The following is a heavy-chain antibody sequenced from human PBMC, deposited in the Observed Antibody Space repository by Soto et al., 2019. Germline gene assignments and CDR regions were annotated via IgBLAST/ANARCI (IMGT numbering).Heavy chain of an antibody. D-gene: IGHD3-22*01. CDR1: GYTFSRYG. V-gene: IGHV1-18*01. CDR2: VSGYNGDT. CDR3: AANRGYNYYYGMDV. Sequence: GASVKVSCKASGYTFSRYGISWVRQAPGQGLEWMGWVSGYNGDTKYAQKVQGRVTMTVDTSTYTAYMELRSLTSDDTAKYYCAANRGYNYYYGMDVWGQGTTVTVSS. J-gene: IGHJ6*02.